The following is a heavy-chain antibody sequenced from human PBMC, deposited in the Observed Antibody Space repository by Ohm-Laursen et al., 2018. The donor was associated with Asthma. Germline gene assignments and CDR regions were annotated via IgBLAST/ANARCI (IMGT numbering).Heavy chain of an antibody. CDR2: ISTASTFI. V-gene: IGHV3-21*01. D-gene: IGHD6-13*01. Sequence: SLRLSCAASGYTFSRYSIHWVRQVPGKGLEWVASISTASTFIYYADSVRGRFTISRDNAKNSLYLQMNSLRAEDTAVYYCARYSLAAAGRFFDYWGQGTLVTVSS. CDR3: ARYSLAAAGRFFDY. CDR1: GYTFSRYS. J-gene: IGHJ4*02.